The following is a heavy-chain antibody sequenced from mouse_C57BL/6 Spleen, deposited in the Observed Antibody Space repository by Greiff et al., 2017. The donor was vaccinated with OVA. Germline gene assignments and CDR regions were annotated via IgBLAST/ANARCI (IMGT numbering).Heavy chain of an antibody. CDR3: TRCYYGSSYPFYYAMDY. CDR1: GYTFTDYE. Sequence: QVHVKQSGAELVRPGASVTLSCKASGYTFTDYEMHWVKQTPVHGLEWIGAIDPETGGTAYNQKFKGKAILTADKSSSTAYMELRSLTSEDSAVYYCTRCYYGSSYPFYYAMDYWGQGTSVTVSS. V-gene: IGHV1-15*01. J-gene: IGHJ4*01. D-gene: IGHD1-1*01. CDR2: IDPETGGT.